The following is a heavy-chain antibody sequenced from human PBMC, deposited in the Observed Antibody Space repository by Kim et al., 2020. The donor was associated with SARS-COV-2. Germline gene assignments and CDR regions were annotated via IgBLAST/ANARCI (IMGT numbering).Heavy chain of an antibody. Sequence: GGSLRLSCAASGFTFSSYWMSWVRQAPGKGLEWVANIKQDGSEKYYVDSVKGRFTISRDNAKNSLYLQMNSLRAEDTAVYYCAREEFGYSSSWVLDYWGQGTLGTVSS. J-gene: IGHJ4*02. CDR3: AREEFGYSSSWVLDY. CDR1: GFTFSSYW. V-gene: IGHV3-7*03. CDR2: IKQDGSEK. D-gene: IGHD6-13*01.